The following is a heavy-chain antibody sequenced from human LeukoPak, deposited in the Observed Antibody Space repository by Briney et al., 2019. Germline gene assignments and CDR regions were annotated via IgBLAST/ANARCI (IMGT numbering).Heavy chain of an antibody. CDR2: ISYDGSNK. V-gene: IGHV3-30*18. Sequence: GGSLRLSCAASGFTFSSYGMHWVRQAPGKGLEGVAVISYDGSNKYYADSVKGRFTISRDNSKNTLYLQMNSLRAEDTAVYYCAKDRGSPTRGWYFDLWGRGTLVTVSS. CDR3: AKDRGSPTRGWYFDL. CDR1: GFTFSSYG. D-gene: IGHD1-26*01. J-gene: IGHJ2*01.